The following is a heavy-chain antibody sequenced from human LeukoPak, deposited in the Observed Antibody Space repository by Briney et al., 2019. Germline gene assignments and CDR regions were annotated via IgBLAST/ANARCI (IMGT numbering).Heavy chain of an antibody. V-gene: IGHV1-18*01. CDR1: GYTFTSYG. D-gene: IGHD3-10*01. CDR3: ARDHTISWFGELLAGNDY. Sequence: ASVKVSCKASGYTFTSYGISWVRQAPGQGLEWMGWISAYNGNTSYAQKFQGRVTMTTDTSTSTAYMELRSLRSDDTAVYYCARDHTISWFGELLAGNDYWGQGTLVTVSS. CDR2: ISAYNGNT. J-gene: IGHJ4*02.